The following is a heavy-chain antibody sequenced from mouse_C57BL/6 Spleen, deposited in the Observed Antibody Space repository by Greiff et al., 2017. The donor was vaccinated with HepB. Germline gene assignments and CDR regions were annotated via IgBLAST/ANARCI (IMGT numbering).Heavy chain of an antibody. CDR3: ARLEGGYDCDEGLDWYFDV. D-gene: IGHD2-4*01. J-gene: IGHJ1*03. Sequence: QVQLQQPGAELVRPGTSVKLSCKASGYTFTSYWMHWVKQRPGQGLEWIGVIDPSDSYTNYNQKFKGKATLTVDTSSRTAYMQLSSLTSEDSAVYYCARLEGGYDCDEGLDWYFDVWGTGTTVTVSS. V-gene: IGHV1-59*01. CDR1: GYTFTSYW. CDR2: IDPSDSYT.